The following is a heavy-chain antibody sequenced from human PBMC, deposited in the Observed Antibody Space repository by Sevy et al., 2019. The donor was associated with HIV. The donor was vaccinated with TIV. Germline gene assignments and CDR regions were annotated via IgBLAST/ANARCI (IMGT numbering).Heavy chain of an antibody. CDR3: TRDGFYYDRSGYYNFDH. V-gene: IGHV3-74*01. D-gene: IGHD3-22*01. CDR1: AFTFGSYW. CDR2: INSDETST. Sequence: GGSLRLSCAASAFTFGSYWMHWVRQAPGKGLMWVSRINSDETSTRYADSVKGRFTVSRDNAKNALYLQMNSLRVEDTATYYCTRDGFYYDRSGYYNFDHWGQGSLVTVSS. J-gene: IGHJ4*02.